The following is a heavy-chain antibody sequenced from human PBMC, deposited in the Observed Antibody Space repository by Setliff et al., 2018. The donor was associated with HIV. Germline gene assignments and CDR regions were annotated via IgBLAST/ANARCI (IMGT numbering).Heavy chain of an antibody. D-gene: IGHD2-8*01. Sequence: ASVKVSCKASGYTFTSYDINWVRQATGQGLEWMGWMMPSSGNTGYAQKFQGRLTMTTDISTNTAYMEVRSLSFDDTAVYYCVRLTADRTNYYYYMDVWGKGTTVTVSS. J-gene: IGHJ6*03. CDR1: GYTFTSYD. CDR3: VRLTADRTNYYYYMDV. CDR2: MMPSSGNT. V-gene: IGHV1-8*02.